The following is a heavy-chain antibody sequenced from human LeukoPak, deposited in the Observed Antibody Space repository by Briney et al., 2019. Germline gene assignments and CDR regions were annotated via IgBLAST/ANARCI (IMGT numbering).Heavy chain of an antibody. CDR2: IYSSGST. CDR3: ARCTSTSCYNFDY. Sequence: SETLSLTCTVSGASMTTYYWSWIRQPPGKGLEWVAYIYSSGSTNYNPSLKSRLTISIDTSKKQFSLKLNSVTAADTAVYYCARCTSTSCYNFDYWGQGTLVTVSS. J-gene: IGHJ4*02. V-gene: IGHV4-59*08. D-gene: IGHD2-2*02. CDR1: GASMTTYY.